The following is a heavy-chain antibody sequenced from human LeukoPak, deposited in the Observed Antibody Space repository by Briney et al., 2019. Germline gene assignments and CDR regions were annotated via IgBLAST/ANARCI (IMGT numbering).Heavy chain of an antibody. D-gene: IGHD3-10*01. Sequence: PGGSLRLFCAASGFTFSSYSMNWVRQAPGKGLEWVSYISSSSSTIYYADSVKGRFTISRDNAKNSLYLQMDSLRDEDTAVYYCARFGELLGSSFDYWGQGTLVTVSS. CDR2: ISSSSSTI. CDR1: GFTFSSYS. J-gene: IGHJ4*02. CDR3: ARFGELLGSSFDY. V-gene: IGHV3-48*02.